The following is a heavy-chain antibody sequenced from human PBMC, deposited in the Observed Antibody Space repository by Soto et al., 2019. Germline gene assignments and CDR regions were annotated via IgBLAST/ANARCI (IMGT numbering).Heavy chain of an antibody. Sequence: QVQLVQSGAEVKKPGSSVKVSCKASGGTFSSYTISWVRQAPGQGLEWMGRIIPILGIANYAQKFQGRVTIPADKSMSTGYRELSSLGSEDTAVYYCARAVVAAGYYYYGMDVWGQGTTVTVSS. CDR3: ARAVVAAGYYYYGMDV. CDR2: IIPILGIA. CDR1: GGTFSSYT. J-gene: IGHJ6*02. D-gene: IGHD6-13*01. V-gene: IGHV1-69*02.